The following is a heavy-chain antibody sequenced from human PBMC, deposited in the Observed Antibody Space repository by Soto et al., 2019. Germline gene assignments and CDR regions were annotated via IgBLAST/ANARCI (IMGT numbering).Heavy chain of an antibody. CDR1: GGSISSYY. D-gene: IGHD3-10*01. CDR2: IYYSGST. Sequence: SETLSLTCTVSGGSISSYYWSWIRQPPGKGLELIVYIYYSGSTNYNPSLKSRVTISVDTSKNQFFLKLSSVTAADTAVYYCARVAYLWFGDFAYWGQGTLVTVSS. CDR3: ARVAYLWFGDFAY. V-gene: IGHV4-59*01. J-gene: IGHJ4*02.